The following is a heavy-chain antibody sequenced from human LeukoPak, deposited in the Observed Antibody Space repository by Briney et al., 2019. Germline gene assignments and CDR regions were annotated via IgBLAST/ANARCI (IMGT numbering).Heavy chain of an antibody. V-gene: IGHV3-7*01. CDR2: INQDGSEK. CDR1: GFTFSSYW. J-gene: IGHJ6*04. CDR3: ATAATNTMPLDV. Sequence: GGSLTLSCAASGFTFSSYWLSWVRQAPGEGLEWVANINQDGSEKYYVDSVKGRFTMTRDNAKASLYLQLNSLKAEDTAVYYCATAATNTMPLDVWGKGTKVTVSS. D-gene: IGHD2-2*01.